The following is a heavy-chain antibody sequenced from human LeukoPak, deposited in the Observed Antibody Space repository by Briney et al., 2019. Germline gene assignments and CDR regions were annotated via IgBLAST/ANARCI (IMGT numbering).Heavy chain of an antibody. CDR3: ARNRAGDGYSSGWPRGRLDAFDI. D-gene: IGHD6-19*01. CDR1: GYSISSGYY. V-gene: IGHV4-38-2*02. CDR2: IYHSGRT. Sequence: SETLSLTCTVSGYSISSGYYWGWIRQPPGKGLEWIGSIYHSGRTFYNPSLKSRVTISVDTSKNQFSLKLTSVTAADTAVYYCARNRAGDGYSSGWPRGRLDAFDIWGQGTMVTVSS. J-gene: IGHJ3*02.